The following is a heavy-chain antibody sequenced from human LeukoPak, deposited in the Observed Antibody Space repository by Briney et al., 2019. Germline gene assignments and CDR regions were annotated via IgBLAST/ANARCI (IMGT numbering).Heavy chain of an antibody. Sequence: ASVKVSCKASGYTFTGYYMHWVRQAPGQGLEWMGWINLNSGGTNYAQKFQGRVTMTRDTSISTAYMELSRLRSDDTAVYYCARDSGWGNYDYDYWGQGTLVTVSS. CDR2: INLNSGGT. V-gene: IGHV1-2*02. D-gene: IGHD5-12*01. J-gene: IGHJ4*02. CDR3: ARDSGWGNYDYDY. CDR1: GYTFTGYY.